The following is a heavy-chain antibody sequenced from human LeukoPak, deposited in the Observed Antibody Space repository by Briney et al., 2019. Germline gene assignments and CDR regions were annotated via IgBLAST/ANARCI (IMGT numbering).Heavy chain of an antibody. CDR3: AKDLGGWIQLWIGAFDI. CDR2: ISYDGSNK. V-gene: IGHV3-30*18. J-gene: IGHJ3*02. Sequence: PGRSLRLSCAASGFTFSSYGMHWVRQAPGKGLEWVAVISYDGSNKYYADSVKGRFTISRDNSKNTLYLQMNGLRAEDTAVYYCAKDLGGWIQLWIGAFDIWGQGTMVTVSS. CDR1: GFTFSSYG. D-gene: IGHD5-18*01.